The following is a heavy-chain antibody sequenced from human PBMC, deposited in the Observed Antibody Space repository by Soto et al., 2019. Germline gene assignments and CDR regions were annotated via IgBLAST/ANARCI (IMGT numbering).Heavy chain of an antibody. J-gene: IGHJ4*02. V-gene: IGHV2-5*02. D-gene: IGHD3-22*01. CDR2: IYWDDDK. CDR1: GFSLSTSGVG. CDR3: ARWYYYDSSGYYPNT. Sequence: SGPTLVNPTQTLTLTCTFSGFSLSTSGVGVGWIRQPPGKALEWLALIYWDDDKRYSPSLKSRLTITKDTSKNQVVLTMTNMDPVDTATYYCARWYYYDSSGYYPNTWGQGTLVTVYS.